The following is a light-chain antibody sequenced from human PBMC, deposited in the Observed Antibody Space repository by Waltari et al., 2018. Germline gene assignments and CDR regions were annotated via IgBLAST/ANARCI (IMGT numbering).Light chain of an antibody. CDR2: VNSDGSH. Sequence: QLVLTQSPSASASLGASVKLTCTLSSGHSSNIIAWHQQQPEKDPRYLMKVNSDGSHSKGDGIPDRFSGSSSGAERYLTISSLQAEDEADYYCQTGGHGTWVFGGGTKLTVL. CDR1: SGHSSNI. V-gene: IGLV4-69*01. J-gene: IGLJ3*02. CDR3: QTGGHGTWV.